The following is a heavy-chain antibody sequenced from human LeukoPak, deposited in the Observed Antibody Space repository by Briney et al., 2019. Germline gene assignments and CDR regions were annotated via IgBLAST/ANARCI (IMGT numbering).Heavy chain of an antibody. V-gene: IGHV1-24*01. J-gene: IGHJ6*04. D-gene: IGHD2-2*01. Sequence: ASVKVSCKVSGYTLTELSMHWVRQAPGKGLEWMGGFDPEDGETIYAQKFQGRVTMTEDTSADTAYMELSSLRSKDTAVYYCATVAPGYCGSTSCYADYYYGMDVWGKGTTVTVSS. CDR2: FDPEDGET. CDR3: ATVAPGYCGSTSCYADYYYGMDV. CDR1: GYTLTELS.